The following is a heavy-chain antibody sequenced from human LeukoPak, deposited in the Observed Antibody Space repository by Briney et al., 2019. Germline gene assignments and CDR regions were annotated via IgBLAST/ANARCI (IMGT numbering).Heavy chain of an antibody. CDR3: ARSYYGCYDY. J-gene: IGHJ4*02. CDR2: IYHSGST. D-gene: IGHD1-26*01. Sequence: PSQTLSLTCTVSGYSISSGYYWGWIRQPPGKGLEWIGSIYHSGSTYYNPSLKSRVTISVDTSKNQFSLKLSSVTAADTAVYYCARSYYGCYDYWGQGTLVTVSS. V-gene: IGHV4-38-2*02. CDR1: GYSISSGYY.